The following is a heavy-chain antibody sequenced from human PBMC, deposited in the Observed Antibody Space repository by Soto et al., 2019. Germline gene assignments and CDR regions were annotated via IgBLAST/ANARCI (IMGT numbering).Heavy chain of an antibody. CDR1: GFTFSSYS. CDR3: AILRLVNYYGMDV. D-gene: IGHD3-16*02. CDR2: ISSSSSYI. V-gene: IGHV3-21*01. Sequence: EVQLVESGGGLVKPGGSLRLSCAASGFTFSSYSMNWVRQAPGKGLEWVSSISSSSSYIYYADSVKGRFTISRDNAKNSLYLQMNSLRAEDTAVYYCAILRLVNYYGMDVWGQGTTVTVSS. J-gene: IGHJ6*02.